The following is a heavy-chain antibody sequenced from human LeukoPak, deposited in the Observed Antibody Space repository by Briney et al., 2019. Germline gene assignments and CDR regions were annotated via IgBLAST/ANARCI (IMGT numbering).Heavy chain of an antibody. CDR3: ARGTVGGSYGRYYYYYMDV. D-gene: IGHD1-26*01. CDR2: IYTSGST. V-gene: IGHV4-4*07. Sequence: PSETLSLTCTVSGGSISSYYWSWIRQPAGKGLEWIGRIYTSGSTNYNPSLKSRVTMSVDTSKNQFSLKLSSVTAADTAVYYCARGTVGGSYGRYYYYYMDVWGKGTTVTVSS. J-gene: IGHJ6*03. CDR1: GGSISSYY.